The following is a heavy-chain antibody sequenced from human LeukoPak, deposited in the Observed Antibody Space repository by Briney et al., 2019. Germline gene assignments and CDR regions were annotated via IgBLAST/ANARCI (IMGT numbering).Heavy chain of an antibody. CDR1: GFTVSSNY. CDR3: AIQPADIVVVPAAIDYYYYYGMDV. Sequence: QPGGSLRLSCAASGFTVSSNYMSWVRQAPGKGLEWVSVIYSGGSTYYADSVKGRFTISRDNSKNTLYLQMNSLRAEDTAVYYCAIQPADIVVVPAAIDYYYYYGMDVWGQGTTVTVSS. D-gene: IGHD2-2*01. V-gene: IGHV3-66*01. CDR2: IYSGGST. J-gene: IGHJ6*02.